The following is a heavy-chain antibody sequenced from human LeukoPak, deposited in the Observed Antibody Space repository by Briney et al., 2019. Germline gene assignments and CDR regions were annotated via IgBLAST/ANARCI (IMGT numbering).Heavy chain of an antibody. CDR3: ARRSVLGAFDI. J-gene: IGHJ3*02. CDR2: INSDGSST. D-gene: IGHD2-8*01. Sequence: GGSLRLSCAASGFTFSSYWMHWVRRAPGKGLVWVSRINSDGSSTSYADSVKGRFTISRDNAKNTLYLQMNSLRAEDTAVYYCARRSVLGAFDIWGQGTMVTVSS. V-gene: IGHV3-74*01. CDR1: GFTFSSYW.